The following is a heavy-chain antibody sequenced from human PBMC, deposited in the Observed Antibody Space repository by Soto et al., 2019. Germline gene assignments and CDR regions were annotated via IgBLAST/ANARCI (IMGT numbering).Heavy chain of an antibody. D-gene: IGHD5-12*01. CDR2: IIPIFGTA. CDR3: ARDHGYSGYEPLDY. CDR1: GYTFNTYG. V-gene: IGHV1-69*13. Sequence: ASVKVSCKASGYTFNTYGITWVRQAPGQGLEWMGGIIPIFGTANYAQKFQGRVTITADESTSTAYMELSSLRSEDTAVYYCARDHGYSGYEPLDYWGQGTLVTVSS. J-gene: IGHJ4*02.